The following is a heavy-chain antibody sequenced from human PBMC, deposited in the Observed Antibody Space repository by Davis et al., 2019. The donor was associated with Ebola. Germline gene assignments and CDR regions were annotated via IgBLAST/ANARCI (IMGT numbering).Heavy chain of an antibody. D-gene: IGHD2-15*01. V-gene: IGHV3-74*01. CDR3: ARGQGWLQH. CDR2: INSDGSST. J-gene: IGHJ1*01. CDR1: GFTFSSYW. Sequence: GESLKISCAASGFTFSSYWMHWVRQAPGKGLVRVSRINSDGSSTSYADSVKGRFTISRDNAKNTLYLQMNSLRAEDTAVYYCARGQGWLQHWGQGTLVTVSS.